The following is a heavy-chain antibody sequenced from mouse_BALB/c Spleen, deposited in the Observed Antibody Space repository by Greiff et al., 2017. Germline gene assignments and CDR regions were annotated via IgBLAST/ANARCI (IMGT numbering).Heavy chain of an antibody. CDR3: ASGARYGNYYYALDY. D-gene: IGHD2-10*02. CDR1: GYTFSSYW. Sequence: VQLQESGAELMKPGASVKISCKATGYTFSSYWMEWVKQRPGHGLEWIGEILPGSGSTNYNQKFKGKATFTADTSSNTAYMHLSSLTSEDSAVYDCASGARYGNYYYALDYWGQGTSVTVSS. CDR2: ILPGSGST. J-gene: IGHJ4*01. V-gene: IGHV1-9*01.